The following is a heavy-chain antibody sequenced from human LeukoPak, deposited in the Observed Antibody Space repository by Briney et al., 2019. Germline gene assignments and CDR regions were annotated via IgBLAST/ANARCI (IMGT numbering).Heavy chain of an antibody. Sequence: ASVKVSCKVSGGTFSSYAISWVRQAPGQGLEWMGRIIPILGIANYAQKFQGRVTITADKSTSTAYMELSSLRSEDTAVYYCAKVSRGYYDSVWGSYVDYWGQGTLVSVSS. D-gene: IGHD3-16*01. J-gene: IGHJ4*02. CDR3: AKVSRGYYDSVWGSYVDY. V-gene: IGHV1-69*04. CDR2: IIPILGIA. CDR1: GGTFSSYA.